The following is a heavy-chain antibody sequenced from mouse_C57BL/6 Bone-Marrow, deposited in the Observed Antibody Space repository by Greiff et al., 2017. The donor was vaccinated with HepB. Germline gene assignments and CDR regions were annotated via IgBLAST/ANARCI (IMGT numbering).Heavy chain of an antibody. CDR3: ARLRSRNWVSFAY. CDR1: GYTFTSYW. D-gene: IGHD4-1*01. CDR2: INPSNGGT. J-gene: IGHJ3*01. V-gene: IGHV1-53*01. Sequence: QVQLKQPGTELVKPGASVKLSCKASGYTFTSYWMHWVKQRPGQGLEWIGNINPSNGGTNYNEKFKSKATLTVDKSSSTAYMQLSSLTSEDSAVYYCARLRSRNWVSFAYWGQGTLVTVSA.